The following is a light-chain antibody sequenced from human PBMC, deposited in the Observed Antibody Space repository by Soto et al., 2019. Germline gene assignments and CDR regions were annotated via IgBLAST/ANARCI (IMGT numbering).Light chain of an antibody. CDR3: MQGTHWPWT. V-gene: IGKV2-30*01. J-gene: IGKJ1*01. CDR2: KVS. Sequence: DVVMTQSPLSLPVTLGQPASISCRSTQGLVYSEGSTFLNWFHQRPGQSPRRLIYKVSNRDSGVPDRFRGSGSGTDFTLTISRVEAEDVGVYYCMQGTHWPWTFGQGIKVEIK. CDR1: QGLVYSEGSTF.